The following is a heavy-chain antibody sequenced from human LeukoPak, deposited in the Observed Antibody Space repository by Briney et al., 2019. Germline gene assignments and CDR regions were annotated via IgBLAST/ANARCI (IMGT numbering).Heavy chain of an antibody. CDR3: AKDLGLWSSTSCQLDY. D-gene: IGHD2-2*01. CDR1: GFTFSSYA. Sequence: PGGSLRLSCAASGFTFSSYAMSWVRQAPGKGLEWVSGISWNSGSIGYADSVKGRFTISRDNAKNSLYLQMNSLRAEDTALYYCAKDLGLWSSTSCQLDYWGQGTLVTVSS. CDR2: ISWNSGSI. V-gene: IGHV3-9*01. J-gene: IGHJ4*02.